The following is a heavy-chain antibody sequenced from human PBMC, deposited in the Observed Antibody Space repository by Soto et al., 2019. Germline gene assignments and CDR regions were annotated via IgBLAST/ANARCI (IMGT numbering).Heavy chain of an antibody. Sequence: GESLKISCKGSGYSFTSYWIGWVRQMPGKGLEWMGIIYPGDSDTRYSPSFQGQVTISADKSISTAYLQWSSLKASDTAMYYCARQRITGTTGREGWFDPWGQGTLVTVSS. V-gene: IGHV5-51*01. CDR2: IYPGDSDT. D-gene: IGHD1-7*01. CDR1: GYSFTSYW. J-gene: IGHJ5*02. CDR3: ARQRITGTTGREGWFDP.